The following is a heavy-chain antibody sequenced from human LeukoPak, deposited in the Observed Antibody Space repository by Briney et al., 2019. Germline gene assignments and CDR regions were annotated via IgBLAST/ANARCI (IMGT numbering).Heavy chain of an antibody. V-gene: IGHV3-7*01. CDR2: INLDGSQK. J-gene: IGHJ4*02. CDR3: ARKRPNYFDY. CDR1: GFTFSNYW. Sequence: GGSLRLSCAASGFTFSNYWMAWVRQARGEGPEWVANINLDGSQKYYVDSVKGRFTISRDNAENSLYLQMNSLRAEDTALYYCARKRPNYFDYWGQGTLVTVSS.